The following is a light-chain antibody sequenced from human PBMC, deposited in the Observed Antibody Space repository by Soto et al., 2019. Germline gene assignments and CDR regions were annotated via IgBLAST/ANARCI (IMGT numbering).Light chain of an antibody. Sequence: DIQMTQSPSSLSASVGDRVTITCRASQSISSYLNWYQQKPGKAPKLLIYAASSLQSGVPSRFSGSGSGTDFTLTISSLQPEDCVTYYCQQSYSTPLTFGGGTKVEIK. J-gene: IGKJ4*01. CDR2: AAS. V-gene: IGKV1-39*01. CDR1: QSISSY. CDR3: QQSYSTPLT.